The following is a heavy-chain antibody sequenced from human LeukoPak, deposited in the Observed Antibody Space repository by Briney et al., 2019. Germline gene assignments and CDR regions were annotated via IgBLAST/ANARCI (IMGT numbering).Heavy chain of an antibody. CDR2: INPNSGGT. CDR1: GYTCTGYY. D-gene: IGHD3-16*02. CDR3: ARGFVWGSYRVDY. Sequence: ASVKLSCKASGYTCTGYYNHWVRQAPGQGLEWMGRINPNSGGTNYAQKFQGRGTMTRDTSISTAYMELSRLRSDDTAVYYCARGFVWGSYRVDYWGQGTLVTVSS. V-gene: IGHV1-2*02. J-gene: IGHJ4*02.